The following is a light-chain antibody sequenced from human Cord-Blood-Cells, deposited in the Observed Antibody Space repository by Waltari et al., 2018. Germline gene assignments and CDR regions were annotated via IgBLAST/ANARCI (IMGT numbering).Light chain of an antibody. CDR2: RNN. CDR1: SSNLESNT. Sequence: QSVLTQPPSASGTPGQGVTIASSGSSSNLESNTDTWYQQLPGTAPKLLIYRNNQRPSGVPDRFSGSKSGTSASLAISGLQAEDEADYYCAAWDDSLNGYVFGTGTKVTVL. V-gene: IGLV1-44*01. J-gene: IGLJ1*01. CDR3: AAWDDSLNGYV.